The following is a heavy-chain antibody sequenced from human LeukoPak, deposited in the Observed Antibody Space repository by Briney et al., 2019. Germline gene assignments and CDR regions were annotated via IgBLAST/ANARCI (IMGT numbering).Heavy chain of an antibody. CDR2: IYHSGST. V-gene: IGHV4-30-2*01. J-gene: IGHJ4*02. CDR1: GGSISSGGYS. Sequence: SETLSLTCAVSGGSISSGGYSWSWIRQPPGKGLEWIGYIYHSGSTYYNPSLKSRVTISVDRSKNQFSLKLSSVTAADTAVYYCARGDWFDYWAREPWSPSPQ. D-gene: IGHD3/OR15-3a*01. CDR3: ARGDWFDY.